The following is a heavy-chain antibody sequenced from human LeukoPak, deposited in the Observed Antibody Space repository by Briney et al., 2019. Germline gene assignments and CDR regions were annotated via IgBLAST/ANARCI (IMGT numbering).Heavy chain of an antibody. D-gene: IGHD1-7*01. CDR2: ISAYNGNT. Sequence: ASVKVSCKASGYTFTSYGISWVRQAPGQGREWMGWISAYNGNTNYAQKLQGRVTMTTDTSTSTADTELRSLRSDDTAVYYCITGTTSLDYWGQGTLVTVSS. CDR3: ITGTTSLDY. V-gene: IGHV1-18*01. CDR1: GYTFTSYG. J-gene: IGHJ4*02.